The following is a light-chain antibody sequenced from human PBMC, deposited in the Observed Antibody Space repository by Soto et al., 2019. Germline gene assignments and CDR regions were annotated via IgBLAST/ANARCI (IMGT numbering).Light chain of an antibody. V-gene: IGKV3-20*01. CDR3: QQYGSSPLT. Sequence: EIVLTQSPGTLSLSPGERATLSCRASQSVSSSSLGWYQQKICQASRLLNYGATSRANGNPDRFSGRGAGKNFTLTISRLEPEDFAVYYCQQYGSSPLTFGGGTKVEIK. CDR2: GAT. CDR1: QSVSSSS. J-gene: IGKJ4*01.